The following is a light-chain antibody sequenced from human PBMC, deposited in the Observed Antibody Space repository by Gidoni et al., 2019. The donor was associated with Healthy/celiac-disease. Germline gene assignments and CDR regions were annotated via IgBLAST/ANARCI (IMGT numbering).Light chain of an antibody. CDR2: DVS. V-gene: IGLV2-14*03. Sequence: QSALTQPASVSRSSGHSITISCTGTSSDVGGYNYVSWYQQHPGKAPKLMIYDVSNRPSGVSNRFSGSKSGNTASLTISGLQAEDEADYYCSSYTSSSTLWVFGGGTKLTVL. J-gene: IGLJ3*02. CDR3: SSYTSSSTLWV. CDR1: SSDVGGYNY.